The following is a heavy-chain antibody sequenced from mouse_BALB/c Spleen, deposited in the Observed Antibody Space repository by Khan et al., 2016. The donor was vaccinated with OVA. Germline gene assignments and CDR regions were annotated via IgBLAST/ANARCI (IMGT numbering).Heavy chain of an antibody. CDR2: IFPGTGTT. V-gene: IGHV1S132*01. CDR3: ARVYFCNYEFAY. Sequence: QVQLQQSGADLVKPGASVKLSCKTSGYTFTNYWIQWVKQRPGQGLGWLGEIFPGTGTTYYNENFKDKATLTKDTSSSTAYMQLSSLTSDDSSVYFCARVYFCNYEFAYWGQGTLVTVSA. CDR1: GYTFTNYW. J-gene: IGHJ3*01. D-gene: IGHD2-1*01.